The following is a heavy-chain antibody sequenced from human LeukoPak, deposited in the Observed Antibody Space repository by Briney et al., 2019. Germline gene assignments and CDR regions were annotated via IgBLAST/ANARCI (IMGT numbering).Heavy chain of an antibody. J-gene: IGHJ4*02. CDR3: ATGLGFYYDY. Sequence: PGGSLRLSCAASGLTCTKYWRHWVRQAPGKGLMWVSRVDFDGTGTTYADSVRGRFTISRDNAKNTVYLQMNSLRAEDTAVYFCATGLGFYYDYWGQGTLVTVSS. CDR2: VDFDGTGT. D-gene: IGHD2/OR15-2a*01. CDR1: GLTCTKYW. V-gene: IGHV3-74*03.